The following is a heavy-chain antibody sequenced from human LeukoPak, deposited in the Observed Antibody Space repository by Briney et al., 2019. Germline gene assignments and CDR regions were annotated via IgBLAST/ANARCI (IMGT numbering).Heavy chain of an antibody. V-gene: IGHV3-7*01. CDR2: IKQDGSEK. CDR3: AREGSSWYGGVDY. Sequence: PGGSQRLSCAASGVTFRMDWMSWVRQAPGKGLEWVANIKQDGSEKYYVDSVKGRFTISRDNAKNSLYLQMNSLRAEDTAVYYCAREGSSWYGGVDYWGQGTLVTVSS. J-gene: IGHJ4*02. D-gene: IGHD6-13*01. CDR1: GVTFRMDW.